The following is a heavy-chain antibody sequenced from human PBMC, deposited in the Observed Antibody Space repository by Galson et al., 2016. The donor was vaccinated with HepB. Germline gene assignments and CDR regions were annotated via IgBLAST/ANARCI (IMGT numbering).Heavy chain of an antibody. D-gene: IGHD2-8*01. J-gene: IGHJ5*02. CDR2: IYYAGHT. V-gene: IGHV4-39*01. CDR1: GDSISSPTYH. Sequence: SETLSLTCAVSGDSISSPTYHWGWIRQPPGKGLEWIGTIYYAGHTYYSPSLRTRLMMSMDTSKNQFSLNLISVTAADTAVYFCASHKTNGDWFDPWGQGTLVTVSS. CDR3: ASHKTNGDWFDP.